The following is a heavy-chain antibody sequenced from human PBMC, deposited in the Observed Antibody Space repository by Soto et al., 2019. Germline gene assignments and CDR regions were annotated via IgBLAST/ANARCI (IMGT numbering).Heavy chain of an antibody. J-gene: IGHJ4*02. CDR1: GGSFSGYY. CDR3: ARRAYYPSGTYYKLFRQPAFDY. D-gene: IGHD3-10*01. V-gene: IGHV4-34*01. CDR2: INHSGST. Sequence: PSETLSLTCAVYGGSFSGYYWSWIRQPPGKGLEWIGEINHSGSTNYNPSLKSRVTISVDTSKNQFSLKLSSVTAADAAVYFCARRAYYPSGTYYKLFRQPAFDYWGQGTLVTVSS.